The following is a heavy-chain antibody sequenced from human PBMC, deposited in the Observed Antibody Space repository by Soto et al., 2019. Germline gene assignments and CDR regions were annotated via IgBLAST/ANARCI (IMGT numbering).Heavy chain of an antibody. V-gene: IGHV4-61*01. J-gene: IGHJ4*02. CDR3: ARVGGYDSSGYYRNSLWGLVDY. CDR1: GGSVSSGSYY. CDR2: IYYSGST. D-gene: IGHD3-22*01. Sequence: PSETLSLTCTVSGGSVSSGSYYWSWIRQPPGKGLEWIGYIYYSGSTNYNPSLKSRVTISVDTSKNQFSLKLSSVTAADTAVYYCARVGGYDSSGYYRNSLWGLVDYWGQGALVTVSS.